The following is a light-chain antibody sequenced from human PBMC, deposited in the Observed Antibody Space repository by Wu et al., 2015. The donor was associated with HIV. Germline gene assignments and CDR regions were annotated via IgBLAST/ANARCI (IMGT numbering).Light chain of an antibody. Sequence: EIVLTQSPGTLSLSPGEGATLSCRASQSVSSSYLAWYQQKPGQAPRLLIYGASSRATGIPDRFSGSGSGTDFTLTIDRLEPEDFAVYFCQQYGDSPPYTFGQGTKVEIK. J-gene: IGKJ2*01. CDR2: GAS. CDR3: QQYGDSPPYT. V-gene: IGKV3-20*01. CDR1: QSVSSSY.